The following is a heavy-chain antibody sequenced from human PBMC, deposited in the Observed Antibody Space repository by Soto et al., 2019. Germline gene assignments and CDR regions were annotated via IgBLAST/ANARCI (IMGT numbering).Heavy chain of an antibody. V-gene: IGHV1-69*13. J-gene: IGHJ6*02. CDR1: GGTFSSYA. CDR2: IVPIFGTA. CDR3: ARVATVTTNYYYYGMDV. Sequence: SVKVSCKASGGTFSSYAISWVRQAPGQGLEWMGGIVPIFGTANYAQKFQGRVTITADESTSTAYMELSSLRSEDTAVYYCARVATVTTNYYYYGMDVWGQGTTVTSP. D-gene: IGHD4-17*01.